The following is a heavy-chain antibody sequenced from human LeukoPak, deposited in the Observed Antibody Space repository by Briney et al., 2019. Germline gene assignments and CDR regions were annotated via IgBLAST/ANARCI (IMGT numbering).Heavy chain of an antibody. CDR3: TKQQYSGYDLARGFDY. CDR1: GFTFSSYS. V-gene: IGHV3-23*01. D-gene: IGHD5-12*01. Sequence: GGPLRLSCAASGFTFSSYSMNWVRQAPGKGLEWVSGTSGGGGNTYYADSVRGRFTISTDNSKNTLYLQMNSLRAEDTAVYYCTKQQYSGYDLARGFDYWGQGTLVTVSS. J-gene: IGHJ4*02. CDR2: TSGGGGNT.